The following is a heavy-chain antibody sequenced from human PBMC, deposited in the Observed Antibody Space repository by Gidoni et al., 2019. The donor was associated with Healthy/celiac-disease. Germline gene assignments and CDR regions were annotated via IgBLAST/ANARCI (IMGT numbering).Heavy chain of an antibody. D-gene: IGHD3-16*01. V-gene: IGHV3-48*02. CDR1: GFPFSSYS. Sequence: EVQRVESGGGVVQPGGSLRLSSAASGFPFSSYSMNWVRQAPGKGLEWVSYISSSSSTIYYADSVKGRFTISRDNAKNSLYLQMNSLRDEDTAVYYCARGGWRLEPRPPFDYWGQGTLVTVSS. CDR3: ARGGWRLEPRPPFDY. J-gene: IGHJ4*02. CDR2: ISSSSSTI.